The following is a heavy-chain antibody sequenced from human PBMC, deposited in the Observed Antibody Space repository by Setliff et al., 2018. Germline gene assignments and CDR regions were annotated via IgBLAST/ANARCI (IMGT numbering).Heavy chain of an antibody. D-gene: IGHD4-17*01. Sequence: GGSLRLSCAASGFTFSSDPMNWVRQAPGKGPEWVGNINQDGSGKQYVDSVKSRFTISRDNSKNTLYLQMNSLRAEDTAVYYCAKTYGDYDYWGQGTLVTVSS. CDR2: INQDGSGK. CDR1: GFTFSSDP. CDR3: AKTYGDYDY. J-gene: IGHJ4*02. V-gene: IGHV3-7*01.